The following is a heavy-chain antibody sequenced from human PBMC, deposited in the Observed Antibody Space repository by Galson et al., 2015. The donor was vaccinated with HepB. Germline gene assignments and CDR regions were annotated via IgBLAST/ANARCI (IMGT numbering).Heavy chain of an antibody. J-gene: IGHJ4*02. CDR3: ATVFLVDTAMVASSHDLDC. D-gene: IGHD5-18*01. CDR2: FDPEDGET. CDR1: GNIFTEFS. Sequence: SVKVSCKVSGNIFTEFSMHWVRQAPEKGLEWMGRFDPEDGETIYAQKLQGRVTMTEDTSTNTAYMELSSLRSEDTAVYYCATVFLVDTAMVASSHDLDCWGQGTLVTVST. V-gene: IGHV1-24*01.